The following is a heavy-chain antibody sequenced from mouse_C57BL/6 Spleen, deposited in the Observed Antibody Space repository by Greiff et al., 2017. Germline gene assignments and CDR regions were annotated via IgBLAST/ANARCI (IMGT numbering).Heavy chain of an antibody. V-gene: IGHV1-55*01. Sequence: VQLQQPGAELVKPGASVKMSCKASGYTFTSYWMTWVKQRPGQGLEWIGDIYPGSGSTNYNEKFKSKATLTVDTSSSTAYMQLSSLTSEDSAVYYCARSGGNSYAMDYWGQGTSVTVSS. D-gene: IGHD2-1*01. J-gene: IGHJ4*01. CDR1: GYTFTSYW. CDR2: IYPGSGST. CDR3: ARSGGNSYAMDY.